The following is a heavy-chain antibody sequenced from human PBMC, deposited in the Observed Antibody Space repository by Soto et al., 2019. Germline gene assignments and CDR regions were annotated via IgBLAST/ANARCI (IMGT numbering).Heavy chain of an antibody. CDR2: ISSSSTYI. Sequence: KPGGSLRLACAASGFTFSWYNMNWVRQAPGKGLEWVSSISSSSTYIDYADSVEGRFAISRDNAKNSLYLQMNSLRAEDTAVYYCVPYYFESLDYWGQGTLVTVSS. CDR1: GFTFSWYN. V-gene: IGHV3-21*01. CDR3: VPYYFESLDY. D-gene: IGHD3-22*01. J-gene: IGHJ4*02.